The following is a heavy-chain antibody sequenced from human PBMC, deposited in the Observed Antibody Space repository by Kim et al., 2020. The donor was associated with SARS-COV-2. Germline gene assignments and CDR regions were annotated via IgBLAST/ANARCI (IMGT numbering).Heavy chain of an antibody. D-gene: IGHD6-13*01. J-gene: IGHJ6*02. CDR3: ASLFGGSSWYSIPYYYYYGMDV. Sequence: ASVKVSCKASGYTFTSYDINWVRQATGQGLEWMGWMNPNSGNTGYAQKFQGRVTMTRNTSISTAYMELSSLRSEDTAVYYCASLFGGSSWYSIPYYYYYGMDVWGQGTTVTVSS. CDR1: GYTFTSYD. CDR2: MNPNSGNT. V-gene: IGHV1-8*02.